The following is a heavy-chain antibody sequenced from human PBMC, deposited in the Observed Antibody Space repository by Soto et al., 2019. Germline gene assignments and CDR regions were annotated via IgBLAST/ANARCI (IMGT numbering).Heavy chain of an antibody. J-gene: IGHJ6*02. D-gene: IGHD6-6*01. CDR1: GGTFSSYA. CDR2: IIPIFGTA. CDR3: ASQQLGPSYYYGMDV. Sequence: QVQLVQSGAEVKKPGSSVKVSCKASGGTFSSYAISWVRQAPGQGLEWMGGIIPIFGTANYAQKFQGRVTIAADESTSTAYTALSSLRSEDTAVYYCASQQLGPSYYYGMDVWGQGTTVTVSS. V-gene: IGHV1-69*12.